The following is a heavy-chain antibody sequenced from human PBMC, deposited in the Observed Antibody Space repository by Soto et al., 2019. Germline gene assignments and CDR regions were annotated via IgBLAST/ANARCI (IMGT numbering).Heavy chain of an antibody. CDR1: GFTFSSYW. CDR2: IKQDGSEK. Sequence: PGGSLRLSCAASGFTFSSYWMSWVRQAPGKWLEWVANIKQDGSEKYYVDSVKGRFTISRDNAQNSLYLQMNSLRAEDTAVYYCARFYYDSSGYLPSPYYYYYGMDVWGQGTTVTVSS. D-gene: IGHD3-22*01. J-gene: IGHJ6*02. V-gene: IGHV3-7*04. CDR3: ARFYYDSSGYLPSPYYYYYGMDV.